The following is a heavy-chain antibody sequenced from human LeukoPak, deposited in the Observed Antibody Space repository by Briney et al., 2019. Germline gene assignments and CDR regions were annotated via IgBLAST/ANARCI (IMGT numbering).Heavy chain of an antibody. CDR3: ARQGYLNYFDS. Sequence: PSETLSLTCAVSSYSISSGYYWGWIRQPPGKGLEWIGSIYHSGSTYYNPSLKSRLTISVDTSRSQFSLKLTSVTAADTAVYYCARQGYLNYFDSWGQGTLVTVSS. J-gene: IGHJ4*02. V-gene: IGHV4-38-2*01. CDR2: IYHSGST. D-gene: IGHD1-26*01. CDR1: SYSISSGYY.